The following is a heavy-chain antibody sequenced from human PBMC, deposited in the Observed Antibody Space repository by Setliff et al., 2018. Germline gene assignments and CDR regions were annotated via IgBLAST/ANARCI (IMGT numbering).Heavy chain of an antibody. J-gene: IGHJ3*02. V-gene: IGHV1-3*01. CDR2: INAGNGNT. D-gene: IGHD1-26*01. Sequence: ASVKVSCKASGYTFTSYAMHWVRQAPGQRLEWMGWINAGNGNTKYSQKFQGRVTITRDTSASTAYMELSSLRSEDTAVYYCARESVGATPDAFDIWGQGTVVTVSS. CDR3: ARESVGATPDAFDI. CDR1: GYTFTSYA.